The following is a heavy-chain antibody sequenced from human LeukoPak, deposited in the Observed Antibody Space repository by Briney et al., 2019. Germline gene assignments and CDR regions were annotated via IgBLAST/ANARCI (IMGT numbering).Heavy chain of an antibody. Sequence: SATLSLTCTVSGGSISSYYWSWIRQPPGKGLEWIGYIYYSGSTNYNPTFKSRVTISVDTSKNQFSLKLSSVTAADTAVYYCASGKEAGSFDYWGQGTLVTVSS. CDR1: GGSISSYY. CDR3: ASGKEAGSFDY. CDR2: IYYSGST. J-gene: IGHJ4*02. V-gene: IGHV4-59*01. D-gene: IGHD6-13*01.